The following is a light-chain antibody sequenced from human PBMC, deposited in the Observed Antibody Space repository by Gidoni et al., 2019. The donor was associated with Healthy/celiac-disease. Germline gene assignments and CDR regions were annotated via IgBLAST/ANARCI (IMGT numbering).Light chain of an antibody. Sequence: EIVITPSLAPLSVSQGGRATVSGRASQSVSSNLAWYQQKPGQAPRLLIYGASTRATGIPARFSGSGSGTEFTLTISSLQAEDFAVYYCQQYNNGPPITFGQGTRLEIK. J-gene: IGKJ5*01. CDR2: GAS. CDR3: QQYNNGPPIT. CDR1: QSVSSN. V-gene: IGKV3-15*01.